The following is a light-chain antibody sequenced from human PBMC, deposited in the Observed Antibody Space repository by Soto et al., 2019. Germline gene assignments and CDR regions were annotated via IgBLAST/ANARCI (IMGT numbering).Light chain of an antibody. CDR1: QSVSNNY. CDR2: GAS. CDR3: HQYGSSPYT. J-gene: IGKJ2*01. Sequence: EIVLTQSPGTLSLSPGERATLSCRASQSVSNNYLTWYQQKPGQAPRLLIYGASNRATGIPDRFSGSGSGTDFTLTISRLEPEDFAVYYCHQYGSSPYTFGQGTKLEIK. V-gene: IGKV3-20*01.